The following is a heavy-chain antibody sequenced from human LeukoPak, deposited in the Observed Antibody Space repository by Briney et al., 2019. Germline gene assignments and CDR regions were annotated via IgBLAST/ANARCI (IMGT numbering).Heavy chain of an antibody. CDR3: ARLVVPAANSLAGYMDV. CDR1: GYTFTGHY. CDR2: INPNSGGT. Sequence: ASVTVSCKASGYTFTGHYMHWVRQAPGQGLEWMGWINPNSGGTNYAQKFQGRVTMTRDTSISTAYMELSRLRSDDTAVYYCARLVVPAANSLAGYMDVWGKGTTVTVSS. D-gene: IGHD2-2*01. J-gene: IGHJ6*03. V-gene: IGHV1-2*02.